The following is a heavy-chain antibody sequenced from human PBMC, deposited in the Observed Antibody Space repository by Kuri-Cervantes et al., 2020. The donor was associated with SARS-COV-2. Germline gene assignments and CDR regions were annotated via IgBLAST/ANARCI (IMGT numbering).Heavy chain of an antibody. CDR1: GYTFTNYA. CDR3: ARALKRITIFSTRYYFDY. J-gene: IGHJ4*02. D-gene: IGHD3-9*01. Sequence: ASVKVSCKASGYTFTNYAMHWVRQAPGQRLEWMGWINAGNGNTKYSQKFQGRVTITRDTSASTAYMELSSLRSEDTAVYYCARALKRITIFSTRYYFDYWGRGTLVTVSS. V-gene: IGHV1-3*01. CDR2: INAGNGNT.